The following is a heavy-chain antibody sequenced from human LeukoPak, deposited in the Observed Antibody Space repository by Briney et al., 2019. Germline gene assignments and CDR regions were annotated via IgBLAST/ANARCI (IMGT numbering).Heavy chain of an antibody. CDR3: AREVEMADY. Sequence: SVKVSCKASGGTFSSYAISWVRQAPRQGLEWMGGIIPIFGTANYAQKFQGRVTMTRDTSISTAYMELSRLRSDDTAVYYCAREVEMADYWGQGTLVTVSS. CDR2: IIPIFGTA. D-gene: IGHD5-24*01. CDR1: GGTFSSYA. J-gene: IGHJ4*02. V-gene: IGHV1-69*05.